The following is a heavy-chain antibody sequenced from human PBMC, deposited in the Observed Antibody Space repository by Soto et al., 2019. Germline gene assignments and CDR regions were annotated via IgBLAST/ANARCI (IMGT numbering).Heavy chain of an antibody. Sequence: ASVKVSCKASGYTFTSYYMHWVRQAPGQGLEWMGIINPSGGSTSYAQKFQGRVTMTRDTSTSTVYMELSSLRSEDTAVYYCARVGSSGSRAAKAAFDIWGQGTMVTVSS. CDR1: GYTFTSYY. CDR2: INPSGGST. D-gene: IGHD3-22*01. J-gene: IGHJ3*02. CDR3: ARVGSSGSRAAKAAFDI. V-gene: IGHV1-46*01.